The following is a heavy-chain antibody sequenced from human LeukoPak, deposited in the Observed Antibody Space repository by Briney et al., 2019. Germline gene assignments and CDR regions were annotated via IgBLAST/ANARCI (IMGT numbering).Heavy chain of an antibody. CDR1: GGSISSISSNNYH. V-gene: IGHV4-39*02. CDR2: IYYSGST. Sequence: PSETLSLTCIVSGGSISSISSNNYHWGWIRQPPGKGLGWIGSIYYSGSTYYNPSLKSRVTISVDTSKNQFSLKLSSVTAADTALYYCAREMGVVTAHGIDVWGQGTTVTVSS. CDR3: AREMGVVTAHGIDV. D-gene: IGHD4-23*01. J-gene: IGHJ6*02.